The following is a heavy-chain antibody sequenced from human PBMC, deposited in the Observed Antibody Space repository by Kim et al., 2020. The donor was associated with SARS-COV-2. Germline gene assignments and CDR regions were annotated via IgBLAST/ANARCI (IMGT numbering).Heavy chain of an antibody. Sequence: SETLSLTCTVSGGSISSYYWSWIRQPPGKGLEWIGYIYYSGSTNYNPSLKSRVTISVDTSKNQFSLKLSSVTAADTAVYYCARVKGGYCSGGSCWFDIWGQGTMVTVSS. V-gene: IGHV4-59*13. CDR2: IYYSGST. J-gene: IGHJ3*02. D-gene: IGHD2-15*01. CDR3: ARVKGGYCSGGSCWFDI. CDR1: GGSISSYY.